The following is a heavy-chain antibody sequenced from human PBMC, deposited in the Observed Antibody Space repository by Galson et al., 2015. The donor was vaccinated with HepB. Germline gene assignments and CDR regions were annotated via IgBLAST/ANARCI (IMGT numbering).Heavy chain of an antibody. J-gene: IGHJ4*02. Sequence: SETLSITCGVSGESFSTYSWTWIRQFPGMGLEWIGEINHSGRTNYKPSLKSRVTISLDTSKNQLSLRLTSVTAADTAVYYCARVGVISFGGPFVVPYFFDYWSQGTLVTVSS. CDR3: ARVGVISFGGPFVVPYFFDY. V-gene: IGHV4-34*01. D-gene: IGHD3-16*01. CDR2: INHSGRT. CDR1: GESFSTYS.